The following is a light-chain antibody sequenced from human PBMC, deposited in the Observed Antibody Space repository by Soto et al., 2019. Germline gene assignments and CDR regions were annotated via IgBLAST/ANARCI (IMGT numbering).Light chain of an antibody. CDR3: AAWDDSLYGRV. CDR2: NND. CDR1: SSNIGANT. V-gene: IGLV1-44*01. J-gene: IGLJ1*01. Sequence: QPVLTQSPSASGTPGQRVTISCSGSSSNIGANTVNWYQQLPGTAPKLLISNNDQRPSGVPDRFSGSKSGTSASLAISGLQSEDDADYYCAAWDDSLYGRVFGSGTKLTVL.